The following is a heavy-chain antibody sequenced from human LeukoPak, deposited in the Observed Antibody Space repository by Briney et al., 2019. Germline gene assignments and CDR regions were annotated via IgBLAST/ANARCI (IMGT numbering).Heavy chain of an antibody. J-gene: IGHJ4*02. V-gene: IGHV3-66*01. CDR2: IYSGGST. CDR3: AREDYYGSGRRHDY. Sequence: PGGSLRLSCAASGFTVSSNYMSWVRQAPGKGLEWVSVIYSGGSTYYADSVKGRFTISRDNSKNTLYLQMNSLRAEDTAVYYCAREDYYGSGRRHDYWGQGTLVTVSS. D-gene: IGHD3-10*01. CDR1: GFTVSSNY.